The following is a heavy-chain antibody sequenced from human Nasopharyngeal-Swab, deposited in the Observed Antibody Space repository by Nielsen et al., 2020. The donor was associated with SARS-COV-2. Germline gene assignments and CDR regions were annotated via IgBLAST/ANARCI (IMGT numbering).Heavy chain of an antibody. D-gene: IGHD1-1*01. Sequence: WVRQAPRQGLEWMGWINTNTGNPTYAQGFTGRFVFSLDTSVSTAYLQISSLKAEDTAVYYCARAERSQPGRWGQGTLVTVSS. V-gene: IGHV7-4-1*02. CDR3: ARAERSQPGR. CDR2: INTNTGNP. J-gene: IGHJ4*02.